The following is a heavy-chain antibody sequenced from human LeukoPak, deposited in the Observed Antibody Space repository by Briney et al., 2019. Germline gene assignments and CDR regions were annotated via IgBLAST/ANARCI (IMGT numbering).Heavy chain of an antibody. V-gene: IGHV1-69*01. CDR3: AAAWITTYAFDI. J-gene: IGHJ3*02. D-gene: IGHD3-22*01. Sequence: GSSVKVSCKASGGTFSSYAISWVRQAPGQGLEWMGGIIPIFGTANYAQKFQGRVTITADESTSTAYMELRSLRSDDTAVYYCAAAWITTYAFDIWGQGTMVTVSS. CDR1: GGTFSSYA. CDR2: IIPIFGTA.